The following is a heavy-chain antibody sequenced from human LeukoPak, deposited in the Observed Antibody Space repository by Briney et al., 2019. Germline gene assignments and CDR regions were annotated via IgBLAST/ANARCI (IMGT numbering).Heavy chain of an antibody. D-gene: IGHD3-22*01. CDR1: GYTLTELS. CDR2: FDPEDGET. Sequence: ASVKVSCKVSGYTLTELSMHWVRQAPGKGLEWMGGFDPEDGETIYAQKFQGRVTITADESTSTAYMELSSLRSEDTAVYYCAIYYDSSGYHYLTNSDAFDIWGQGTMVTVSS. V-gene: IGHV1-24*01. CDR3: AIYYDSSGYHYLTNSDAFDI. J-gene: IGHJ3*02.